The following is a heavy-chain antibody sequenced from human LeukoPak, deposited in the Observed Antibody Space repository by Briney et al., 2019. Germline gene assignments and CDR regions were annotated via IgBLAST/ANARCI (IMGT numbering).Heavy chain of an antibody. CDR1: GGTFSSYA. V-gene: IGHV1-69*13. CDR2: IIPIFGTA. CDR3: ARGLPYLLEWLLNY. D-gene: IGHD3-3*01. J-gene: IGHJ4*02. Sequence: ASVKVPCKASGGTFSSYAISWVRQAPGQGLEWMGGIIPIFGTANYAQKFQGRVTITADESTSTAYMELSSLRSEDTAVYYCARGLPYLLEWLLNYWGQGTLVTVSS.